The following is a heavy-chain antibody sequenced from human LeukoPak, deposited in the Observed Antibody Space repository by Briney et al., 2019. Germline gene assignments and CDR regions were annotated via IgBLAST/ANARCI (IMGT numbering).Heavy chain of an antibody. V-gene: IGHV3-48*03. CDR1: GFTFSSYA. CDR2: ISSSGSTI. J-gene: IGHJ6*02. D-gene: IGHD6-13*01. Sequence: GGSLRLSCAASGFTFSSYAMNWVRQAPGKGLEWVSYISSSGSTIYYADSVKGRFTISRDNAKNSLYLQMNSLRAEDTAVYYCARDLQGWGYSSSWKNYYYGMDVWGQGTTVTVSS. CDR3: ARDLQGWGYSSSWKNYYYGMDV.